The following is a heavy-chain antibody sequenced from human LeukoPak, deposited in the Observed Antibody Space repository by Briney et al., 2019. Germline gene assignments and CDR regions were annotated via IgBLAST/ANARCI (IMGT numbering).Heavy chain of an antibody. D-gene: IGHD3-10*01. CDR1: GGSFSGYY. J-gene: IGHJ6*03. Sequence: SETLSLTCAVYGGSFSGYYWSWIRQPPGKGLEWIGEINHSGSTNYNPSLKSRVTISVDTSKDQFSLKLSSVTAADTAVYYCARGGGYYGSGSYSLPYYYYYYYMDVWGKGTTVTVSS. V-gene: IGHV4-34*01. CDR2: INHSGST. CDR3: ARGGGYYGSGSYSLPYYYYYYYMDV.